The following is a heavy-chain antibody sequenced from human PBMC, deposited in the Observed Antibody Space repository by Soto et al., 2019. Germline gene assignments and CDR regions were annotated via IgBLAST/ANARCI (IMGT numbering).Heavy chain of an antibody. CDR1: GYTFTSYG. V-gene: IGHV1-18*01. CDR3: ARGYRNYDILTGYRIGAFDI. CDR2: ISAYNGNT. J-gene: IGHJ3*02. Sequence: ASVKVSCKASGYTFTSYGISWVRQAPGQGLEWMGWISAYNGNTNYAQKLQGRVTMTTDTSTSTAYIELRSLRSDDTAVYYCARGYRNYDILTGYRIGAFDIWGQGTMVTVSS. D-gene: IGHD3-9*01.